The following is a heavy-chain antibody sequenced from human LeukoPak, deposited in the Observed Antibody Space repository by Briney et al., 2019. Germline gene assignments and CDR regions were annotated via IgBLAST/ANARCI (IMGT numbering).Heavy chain of an antibody. D-gene: IGHD3-22*01. Sequence: SETLSLTCTVSGGSISSYYWSWIRQPAGKGLEWIGRIYTSGSTNYNPSLKSRVTMSVDTSKNQFSLKLSSVTAADTAVYYCAREVAITMILGNWFDPWGQGTLVNVAS. CDR2: IYTSGST. J-gene: IGHJ5*02. CDR3: AREVAITMILGNWFDP. CDR1: GGSISSYY. V-gene: IGHV4-4*07.